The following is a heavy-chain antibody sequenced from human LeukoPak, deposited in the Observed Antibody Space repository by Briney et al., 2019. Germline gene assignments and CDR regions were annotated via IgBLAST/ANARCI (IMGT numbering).Heavy chain of an antibody. V-gene: IGHV3-74*01. Sequence: GGSLRLSCVASGFTFSSYWMHWVRQDPRKGLVWVSRINGDGRNINYADSVRGRFTISRDNAKNSLYLQMNSLGAEDTAVYYCAREGFGSRGFDYWGQGTLVTVSS. CDR2: INGDGRNI. CDR1: GFTFSSYW. D-gene: IGHD1-26*01. J-gene: IGHJ4*02. CDR3: AREGFGSRGFDY.